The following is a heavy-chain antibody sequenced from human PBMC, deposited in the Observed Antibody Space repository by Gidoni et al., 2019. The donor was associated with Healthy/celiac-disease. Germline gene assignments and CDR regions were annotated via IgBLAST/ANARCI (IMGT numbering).Heavy chain of an antibody. CDR1: GFTFSSYS. CDR3: ARDPDYSSPYYYYGMDV. J-gene: IGHJ6*02. V-gene: IGHV3-48*01. Sequence: EVQLVESGGGLVQPGGSLRLSCAASGFTFSSYSMNWVRQAPGKGLEWVSYISSSSSTIYYADSVKGRFTISRDNAKNSLYLQMNSLRAEDTAVYYCARDPDYSSPYYYYGMDVWGQGTTVTVSS. CDR2: ISSSSSTI. D-gene: IGHD4-4*01.